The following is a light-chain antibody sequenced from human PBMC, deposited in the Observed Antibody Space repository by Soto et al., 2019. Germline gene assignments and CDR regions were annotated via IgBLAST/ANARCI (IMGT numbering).Light chain of an antibody. J-gene: IGLJ3*02. CDR1: SSNIGAGYD. CDR3: QSYDSSLSGWV. Sequence: QSVLTQPPSVSGAPGQRVTISCTGSSSNIGAGYDVHWYQQLPGTAPKLLIYGNSNRPSGVRDRFSGSKSGTSASLAITGLQAEDEAGYYCQSYDSSLSGWVLGGGTKLTVL. V-gene: IGLV1-40*01. CDR2: GNS.